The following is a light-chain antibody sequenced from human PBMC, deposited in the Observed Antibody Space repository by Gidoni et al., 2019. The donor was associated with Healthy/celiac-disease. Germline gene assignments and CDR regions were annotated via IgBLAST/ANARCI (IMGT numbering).Light chain of an antibody. V-gene: IGLV1-51*01. Sequence: RQRVTISCSGSSSNIGNNYVSWYQQLPGTAPKLLIYDNNKRPSGIPDRFSGSKSGTSATLGITGLQTGDEADYYCATWDSSLTAGVFGGGTKLTVL. CDR1: SSNIGNNY. J-gene: IGLJ2*01. CDR2: DNN. CDR3: ATWDSSLTAGV.